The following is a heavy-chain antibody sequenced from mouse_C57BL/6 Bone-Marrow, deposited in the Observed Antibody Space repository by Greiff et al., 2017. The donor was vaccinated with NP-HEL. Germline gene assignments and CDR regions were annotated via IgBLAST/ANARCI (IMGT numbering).Heavy chain of an antibody. J-gene: IGHJ3*01. Sequence: VQLKQSGPGMVKPSQSLSLTCTVTGYSITSGYDWHWIRHFPGNKLEWMGYISYSGSTNYNPSLKSRISITHDTSKNHFFLKLNSVTTEDTATYYCARDGVYGRGGFAYWGQGTLVTVSA. CDR1: GYSITSGYD. V-gene: IGHV3-1*01. CDR3: ARDGVYGRGGFAY. CDR2: ISYSGST. D-gene: IGHD1-1*01.